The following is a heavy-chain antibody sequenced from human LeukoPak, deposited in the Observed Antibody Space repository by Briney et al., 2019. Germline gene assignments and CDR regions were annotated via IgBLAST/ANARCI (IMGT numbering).Heavy chain of an antibody. J-gene: IGHJ6*03. Sequence: PSETLSLTCAVYGGSFSGYYWSWIRQPPGKGLEWIGEINHSGSTNYNPSLKSRVTISVDTSKNQFSLKLSSVTAADRAVYYCAHYYYYYMDVWGKGTTVTVSS. CDR3: AHYYYYYMDV. CDR2: INHSGST. CDR1: GGSFSGYY. V-gene: IGHV4-34*01.